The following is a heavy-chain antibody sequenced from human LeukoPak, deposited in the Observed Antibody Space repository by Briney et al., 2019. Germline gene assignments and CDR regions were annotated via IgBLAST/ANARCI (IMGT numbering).Heavy chain of an antibody. Sequence: GGSLRLSCAASGFAFSVYAMSWLRQPPGKGLEWVSTINANSGTTSYAASVRGRFTISRDNSQNTLYLQMNSLRAEDTAVYYCANRQGGAFGIWGQGTMVTVSS. V-gene: IGHV3-23*01. CDR1: GFAFSVYA. CDR2: INANSGTT. CDR3: ANRQGGAFGI. J-gene: IGHJ3*02.